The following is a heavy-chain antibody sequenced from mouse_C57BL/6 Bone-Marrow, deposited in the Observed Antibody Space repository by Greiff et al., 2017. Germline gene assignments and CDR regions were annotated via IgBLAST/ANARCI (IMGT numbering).Heavy chain of an antibody. CDR2: INPSSGYT. CDR3: ARLPAYYSNPRAMDY. V-gene: IGHV1-4*01. Sequence: VQLQQSGAELARPGASVKMSCKASGYTFTSYTMHWVKQRPGQGLEWIGYINPSSGYTKYNQKFKDKATLTADKSSSTAYMQLSSLTSEDSAVYYCARLPAYYSNPRAMDYWGQGTSVTVSS. J-gene: IGHJ4*01. CDR1: GYTFTSYT. D-gene: IGHD2-5*01.